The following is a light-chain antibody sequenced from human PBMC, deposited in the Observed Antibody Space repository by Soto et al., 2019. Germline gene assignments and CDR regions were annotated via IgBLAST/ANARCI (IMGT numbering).Light chain of an antibody. CDR1: QSVSRN. V-gene: IGKV3-15*01. CDR2: DAS. J-gene: IGKJ2*01. CDR3: QQSRT. Sequence: EIVMTQSPATLSVSPGERATLSCRASQSVSRNLAWYQQKPGQAPRLLIYDASTRATGIPARFSGSGSGTEFTLTISSLQSEDFAVYYCQQSRTFAQGTKVDI.